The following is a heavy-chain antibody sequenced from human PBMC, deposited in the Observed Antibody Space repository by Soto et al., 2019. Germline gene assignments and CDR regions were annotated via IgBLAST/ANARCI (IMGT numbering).Heavy chain of an antibody. D-gene: IGHD2-2*01. CDR1: GFTFSTHA. J-gene: IGHJ6*02. Sequence: GGSMRLSCVASGFTFSTHAMSWVRQAPGKGLEWVSTFSGSGGNIYYAESVKGRLTISRDDSKNTLYLQMNSLRVEDTAVYYCAKDPPWTVGPLAMDVWGQGTTVTVSS. CDR2: FSGSGGNI. CDR3: AKDPPWTVGPLAMDV. V-gene: IGHV3-23*01.